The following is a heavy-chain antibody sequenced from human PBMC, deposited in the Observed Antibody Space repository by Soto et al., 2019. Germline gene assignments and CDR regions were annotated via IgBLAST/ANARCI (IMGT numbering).Heavy chain of an antibody. CDR3: SRGTSIPASGDY. CDR1: GYTFTNHG. J-gene: IGHJ4*01. D-gene: IGHD6-6*01. Sequence: QVQLVQSGAEVKKPGASVKVSCKASGYTFTNHGINWVRQAPGQGLEWLGSVSAYNGERRYAQRVQARVIMTTDTSRTTAYMELRSLRSDDTAVYYCSRGTSIPASGDYWGQGTLVTVSS. V-gene: IGHV1-18*01. CDR2: VSAYNGER.